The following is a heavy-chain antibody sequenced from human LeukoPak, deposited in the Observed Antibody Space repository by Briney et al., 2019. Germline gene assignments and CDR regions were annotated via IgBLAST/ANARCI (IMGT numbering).Heavy chain of an antibody. CDR1: GFTFSSYA. D-gene: IGHD6-6*01. CDR2: ISASGDST. V-gene: IGHV3-23*01. J-gene: IGHJ4*02. Sequence: GGSLRLSCAASGFTFSSYAVSWVRQAPGKGLEWVSVISASGDSTYYADSVKGRFTISRDNSKNTLYLQMNSLRAEDTAIYYCAKLIAARGPGDYWGQGTLVTVSS. CDR3: AKLIAARGPGDY.